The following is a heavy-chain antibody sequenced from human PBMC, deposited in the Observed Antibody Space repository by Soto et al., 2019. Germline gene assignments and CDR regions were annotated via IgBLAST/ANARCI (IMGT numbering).Heavy chain of an antibody. J-gene: IGHJ4*02. D-gene: IGHD6-13*01. CDR2: IIPVFGTP. CDR3: ARGGALSTSWYWGDGLDS. Sequence: QVQPEQSGSEVQKSGSSVKVSCKASGYSFSSHAITWVRQAPGQGLEWMGGIIPVFGTPTYAQKFQGRLTISAEKSTNTSYLELRSLRSEDTAVYYCARGGALSTSWYWGDGLDSWGQGTQVTVSS. V-gene: IGHV1-69*06. CDR1: GYSFSSHA.